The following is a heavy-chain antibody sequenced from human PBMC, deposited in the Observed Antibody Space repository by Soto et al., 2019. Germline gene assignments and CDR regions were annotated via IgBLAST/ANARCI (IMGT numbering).Heavy chain of an antibody. CDR1: GFSFDSFA. J-gene: IGHJ6*02. CDR3: ARDNAPYGMDV. D-gene: IGHD2-8*01. CDR2: ISYDAKNK. Sequence: QVQLVESGGGVVQPGRSLRLSCAASGFSFDSFALNWVRQAPGKGLEWVAFISYDAKNKYYPDSVKGRFTISRDNSKNTLYLQMNSLRAEDTAVYYCARDNAPYGMDVWGQGTTVTVSS. V-gene: IGHV3-30*04.